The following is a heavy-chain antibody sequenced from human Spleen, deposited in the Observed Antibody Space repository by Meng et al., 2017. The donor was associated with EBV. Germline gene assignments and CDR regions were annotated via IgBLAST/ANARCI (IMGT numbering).Heavy chain of an antibody. V-gene: IGHV7-4-1*02. J-gene: IGHJ4*02. Sequence: QVQLVRVGSEFKKPGTSVTVSCKASGYSFTNYAMNWVRQAPGQGLEWMGCSNIKTENPTYAQGFIRRFVFSLDTSAITAYLQLNALKAEDTAVYYCARERELSVDYWGQGTLVTVSS. D-gene: IGHD1-26*01. CDR1: GYSFTNYA. CDR3: ARERELSVDY. CDR2: SNIKTENP.